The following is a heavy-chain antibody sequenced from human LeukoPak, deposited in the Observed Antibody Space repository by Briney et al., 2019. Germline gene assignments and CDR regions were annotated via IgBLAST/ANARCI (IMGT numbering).Heavy chain of an antibody. CDR2: ISYDGSNK. CDR1: GLTFSSHW. CDR3: ARGPRVRLVKRNYYYFDY. J-gene: IGHJ4*02. Sequence: PGGSLRLSCAASGLTFSSHWMHWVRQAPGKGLEWVAVISYDGSNKYYADSVKGRFTISRDNSKNTLYLQMNSLRAEDTAVYYCARGPRVRLVKRNYYYFDYWGQGTLVTVSS. D-gene: IGHD6-19*01. V-gene: IGHV3-30-3*01.